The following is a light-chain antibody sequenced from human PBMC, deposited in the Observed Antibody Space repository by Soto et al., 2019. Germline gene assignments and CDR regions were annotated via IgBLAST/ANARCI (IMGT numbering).Light chain of an antibody. J-gene: IGLJ1*01. Sequence: QSVLTQPPSASGTPGQRVTISCSGSSSNIGSNYVYWYQQLPGTAPKLLIYSNNQRPSGVPDRFSGSKSGTSASLAISGLRSEDEAAYYCAAWDDSLSGPDFGTGTKVTVL. V-gene: IGLV1-47*02. CDR2: SNN. CDR1: SSNIGSNY. CDR3: AAWDDSLSGPD.